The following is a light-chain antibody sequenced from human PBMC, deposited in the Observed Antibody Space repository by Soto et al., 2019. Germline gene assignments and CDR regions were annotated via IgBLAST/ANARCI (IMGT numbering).Light chain of an antibody. V-gene: IGKV3-11*01. Sequence: EIVLTRSPVTLSLSPGERATLSCRASQRVSTYLAWYQQKPGQAPRLLIYDASNRAAGVPARFSGSGSGADFTLTISSLEPEDFAVYYCQQRSNWPPLYSFGPGTKLEIK. CDR1: QRVSTY. CDR3: QQRSNWPPLYS. J-gene: IGKJ2*03. CDR2: DAS.